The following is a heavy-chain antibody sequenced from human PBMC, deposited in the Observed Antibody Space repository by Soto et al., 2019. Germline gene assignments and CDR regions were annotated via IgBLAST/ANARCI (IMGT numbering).Heavy chain of an antibody. Sequence: PLRLSCAASGFTLSSYSMNWVRQAPRKGLEWVSYISSTSSTMYYADSVKGRVTISRDNAKNSLYLQMYSLRDEDTAVYYCVRGRSDSLMDVWGQGTTVTVSS. CDR2: ISSTSSTM. D-gene: IGHD2-21*01. V-gene: IGHV3-48*02. CDR1: GFTLSSYS. J-gene: IGHJ6*02. CDR3: VRGRSDSLMDV.